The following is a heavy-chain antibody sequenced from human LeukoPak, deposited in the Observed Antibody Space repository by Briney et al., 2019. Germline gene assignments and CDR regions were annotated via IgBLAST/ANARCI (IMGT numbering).Heavy chain of an antibody. V-gene: IGHV3-30*14. CDR2: ISYDGSNK. CDR3: ASLCSGGSCSNFDY. D-gene: IGHD2-15*01. J-gene: IGHJ4*02. Sequence: GGSLRLSCAASGFTFSSYAMHWVRQAPGKGLEWVAVISYDGSNKYYADSVKGRFTISRDNSKNTLYLQMNSLRAEDTAVYYCASLCSGGSCSNFDYWGQGTLVTVSS. CDR1: GFTFSSYA.